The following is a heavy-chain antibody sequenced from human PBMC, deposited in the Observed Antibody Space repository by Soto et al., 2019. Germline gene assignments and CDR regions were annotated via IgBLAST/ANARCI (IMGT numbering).Heavy chain of an antibody. V-gene: IGHV1-8*01. CDR2: MNPGSGDT. CDR1: GYTFTNND. CDR3: ARMESFGSLNWFDP. D-gene: IGHD5-18*01. Sequence: ASVKVSCKASGYTFTNNDVSWVRQATGQGLEWMGWMNPGSGDTGYAQKFQGRVTMTRDISMATAYMELNSLTSEDTAIYYCARMESFGSLNWFDPWGQGTLVTVSS. J-gene: IGHJ5*02.